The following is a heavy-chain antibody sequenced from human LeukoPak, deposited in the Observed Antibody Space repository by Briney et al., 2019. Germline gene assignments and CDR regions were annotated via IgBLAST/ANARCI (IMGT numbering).Heavy chain of an antibody. CDR3: ARLISIPDSSGAGGY. CDR2: IIPIFGTA. D-gene: IGHD3-22*01. Sequence: SSVNVSRKASLGTFSSYAISWVRQAPGQGLEWMGGIIPIFGTANYAHKFQGRVTITADESTSTAYMELSSLRSEDTAVYYCARLISIPDSSGAGGYWGQGALVTVSS. J-gene: IGHJ4*02. V-gene: IGHV1-69*01. CDR1: LGTFSSYA.